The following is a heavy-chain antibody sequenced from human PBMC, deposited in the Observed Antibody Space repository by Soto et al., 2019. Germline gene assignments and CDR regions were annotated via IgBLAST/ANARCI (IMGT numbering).Heavy chain of an antibody. CDR2: IYYSGST. D-gene: IGHD3-10*01. CDR1: GGSISSSSYY. J-gene: IGHJ6*02. CDR3: AGGRGDYYYGMDV. V-gene: IGHV4-39*01. Sequence: LSLTCTVSGGSISSSSYYWGWIRQPPGKGLEWIGSIYYSGSTYYNPSLKSRVTISVDTSKNQFSLKLSSVTAADTAVYYCAGGRGDYYYGMDVWGQGTTVTVSS.